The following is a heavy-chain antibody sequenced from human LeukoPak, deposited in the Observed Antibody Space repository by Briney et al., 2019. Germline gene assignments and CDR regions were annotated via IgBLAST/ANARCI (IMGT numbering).Heavy chain of an antibody. CDR3: ARGFVVVPAAQDYYFDY. D-gene: IGHD2-2*01. V-gene: IGHV1-69*04. CDR2: IIPIFGIA. CDR1: GGTFSSYA. Sequence: EASVKVSCKASGGTFSSYAISWVRQAPGQGLEWMGRIIPIFGIANYAQKFQGRVTITADKSTSTAYMELSSLRSEDTAVYYCARGFVVVPAAQDYYFDYWGQGTLVTVSS. J-gene: IGHJ4*02.